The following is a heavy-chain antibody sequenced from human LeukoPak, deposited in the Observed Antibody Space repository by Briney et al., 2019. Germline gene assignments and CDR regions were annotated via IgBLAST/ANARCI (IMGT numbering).Heavy chain of an antibody. D-gene: IGHD2-2*01. CDR1: GYTFTSYG. J-gene: IGHJ4*02. CDR3: ARVGVEGASCYDY. CDR2: IIPILGTA. V-gene: IGHV1-69*04. Sequence: SVKVSCKASGYTFTSYGISWVRQAPGQGLEWMGRIIPILGTANYAQKFQGRVTITADKSTSTAYMELSSLRSEDTAVYYCARVGVEGASCYDYWGQGTLVTVSS.